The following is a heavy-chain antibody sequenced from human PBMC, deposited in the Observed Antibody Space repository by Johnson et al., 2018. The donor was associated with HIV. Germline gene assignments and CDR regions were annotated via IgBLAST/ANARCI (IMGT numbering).Heavy chain of an antibody. CDR3: ASFWATGAFDS. V-gene: IGHV3-74*02. CDR1: GFTFSSYW. CDR2: INGDGSGI. Sequence: VQLVESGGGLVQPGGSLRLSCAASGFTFSSYWMHWVRQGPGKGLVWVSRINGDGSGITYADSVKGRFTISRDNAKNTLYLQMNSLRAEDTAVYYCASFWATGAFDSWGQGTKVTVSS. J-gene: IGHJ3*02. D-gene: IGHD3-10*01.